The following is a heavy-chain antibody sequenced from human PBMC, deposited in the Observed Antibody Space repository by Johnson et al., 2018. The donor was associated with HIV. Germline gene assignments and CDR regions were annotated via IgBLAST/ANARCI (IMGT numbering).Heavy chain of an antibody. J-gene: IGHJ3*02. CDR2: IKSKTDGGTT. D-gene: IGHD5-12*01. Sequence: VQLVESGGGLVQPGGSLRVSCAASGFTFSNAWMSWVRQAPGKGLEWVGRIKSKTDGGTTDYAAPVKGRFTISRDDSKNTLYLQMNSLKTEDTAVYYCSTGWIGDAFDIWGQGTLVTVSS. CDR3: STGWIGDAFDI. V-gene: IGHV3-15*01. CDR1: GFTFSNAW.